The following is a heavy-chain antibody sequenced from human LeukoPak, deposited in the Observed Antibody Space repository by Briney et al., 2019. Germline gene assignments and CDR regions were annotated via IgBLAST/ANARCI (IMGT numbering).Heavy chain of an antibody. V-gene: IGHV3-23*01. D-gene: IGHD3-16*01. CDR3: ARDHRGEAFDI. Sequence: GGTLRLSCAASGFTFSSYGMSWVRQAPGKGLEWVSAISATGGTTYYADSVKGRFTISRDNAKNSLYLQMNSLRAEDTALYYCARDHRGEAFDIWGQGTMVTVSS. CDR1: GFTFSSYG. CDR2: ISATGGTT. J-gene: IGHJ3*02.